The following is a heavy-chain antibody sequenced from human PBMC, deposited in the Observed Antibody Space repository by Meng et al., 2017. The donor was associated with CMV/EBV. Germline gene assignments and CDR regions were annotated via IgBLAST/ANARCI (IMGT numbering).Heavy chain of an antibody. CDR2: INSDGSST. D-gene: IGHD3-3*01. V-gene: IGHV3-74*01. Sequence: GGSLRLSCAASGFTFSSYWMHWVRQAPGKGLVWVSRINSDGSSTSYADSVKGRFTISRDNAKNTLYLQMNSLRAEDTAVYYRARDQNQYYDFWSGYLQDLYGMDVWGQGTTVTVSS. CDR1: GFTFSSYW. CDR3: ARDQNQYYDFWSGYLQDLYGMDV. J-gene: IGHJ6*02.